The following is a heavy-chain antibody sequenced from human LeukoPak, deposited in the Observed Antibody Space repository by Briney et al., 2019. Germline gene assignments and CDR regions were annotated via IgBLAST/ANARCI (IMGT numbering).Heavy chain of an antibody. D-gene: IGHD3-10*01. CDR1: GGPISSYY. V-gene: IGHV4-59*01. Sequence: KPSETLSLTCTVSGGPISSYYWSWIRQPPGKGLEWIGYIYYSGSTNYNPSLKSRVTISVDTSKNQFSLKLSSVTAADTAVYYCAREVKYYGSGSYFAYYGMDVWGQGTTVTVSS. CDR2: IYYSGST. J-gene: IGHJ6*02. CDR3: AREVKYYGSGSYFAYYGMDV.